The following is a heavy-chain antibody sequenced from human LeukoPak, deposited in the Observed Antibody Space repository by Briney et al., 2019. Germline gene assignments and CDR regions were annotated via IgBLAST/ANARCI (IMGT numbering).Heavy chain of an antibody. CDR3: ARGGRYDIVAFDI. CDR2: TYYRSKWYN. D-gene: IGHD6-19*01. CDR1: GDSVSSNSAA. J-gene: IGHJ3*02. V-gene: IGHV6-1*01. Sequence: SQTLSLTCAISGDSVSSNSAAWNWIRQSPSRGLEWLGRTYYRSKWYNDYAVSVKSRITINPDTSKNQFSLKLSSVTAADTAVYYCARGGRYDIVAFDIWGQGTMVTVSS.